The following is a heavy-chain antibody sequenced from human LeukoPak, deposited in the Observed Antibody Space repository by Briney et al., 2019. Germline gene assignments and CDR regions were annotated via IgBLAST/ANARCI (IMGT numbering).Heavy chain of an antibody. V-gene: IGHV1-18*01. Sequence: ASVKVSCKASGYTFTSYGISWVRQAPGQGLEWMGWISAYNGNTNYAQKLQGRVTMTTDTSTSTAYMELRSLRSDDTAVYYCAREPPHRRGNSGGWFDPWGQGTLVTVSS. CDR1: GYTFTSYG. D-gene: IGHD4-23*01. J-gene: IGHJ5*02. CDR2: ISAYNGNT. CDR3: AREPPHRRGNSGGWFDP.